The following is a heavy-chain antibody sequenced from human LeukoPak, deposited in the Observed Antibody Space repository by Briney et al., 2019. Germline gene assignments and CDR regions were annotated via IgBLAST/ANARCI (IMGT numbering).Heavy chain of an antibody. D-gene: IGHD5-18*01. CDR3: VRNNGYGYFAY. V-gene: IGHV3-66*01. Sequence: PGGSLRLSCAVSGFMFRDYWMAWVRQAPGKGLEWVSVIYTEDSIYYTDSVKGRFTISRDHFKNTLSLQMDSLRAEDTAVHYCVRNNGYGYFAYWGQGTLVTVSS. CDR2: IYTEDSI. CDR1: GFMFRDYW. J-gene: IGHJ4*02.